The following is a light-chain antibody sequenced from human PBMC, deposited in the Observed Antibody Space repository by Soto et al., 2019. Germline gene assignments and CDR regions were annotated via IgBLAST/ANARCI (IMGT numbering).Light chain of an antibody. J-gene: IGKJ2*01. Sequence: DIQMTQSPSTLSASVGDTVSITCRASLSISSWLAWYQQKPGKAPKLLIYEASNLQSEVPSRFRGSGYGTDFTLTINGLQPDDFATYYCQQYDRFPYSFGPGTRLEIK. V-gene: IGKV1-5*03. CDR1: LSISSW. CDR3: QQYDRFPYS. CDR2: EAS.